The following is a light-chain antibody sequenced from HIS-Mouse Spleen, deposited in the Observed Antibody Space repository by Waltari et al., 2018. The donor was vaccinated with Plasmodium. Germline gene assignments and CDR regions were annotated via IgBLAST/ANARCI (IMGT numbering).Light chain of an antibody. J-gene: IGLJ3*02. CDR1: ALPKKY. CDR2: EDS. CDR3: YSTDSSGNHRV. V-gene: IGLV3-10*01. Sequence: SYELTQPPSVSVSPGQTARITCSGDALPKKYASWYQQKSGPAPVLVIYEDSKRPSGIPVRFSGSSSGKMATLTISGAQVEDEADYYCYSTDSSGNHRVFGGGTKLTVL.